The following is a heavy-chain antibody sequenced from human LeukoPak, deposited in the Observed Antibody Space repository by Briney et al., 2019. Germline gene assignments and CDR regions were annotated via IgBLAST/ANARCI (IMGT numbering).Heavy chain of an antibody. CDR3: ANEIRPNDY. Sequence: GGSLRLSCTASAFAFSNHAMSWVRQAPGKGLEWVSSISISGGTTYYADSVKGRFTISRENSKSTLYLQMNNLRADDTAVFYCANEIRPNDYWGQGTLVTVSS. CDR2: ISISGGTT. V-gene: IGHV3-23*01. CDR1: AFAFSNHA. D-gene: IGHD4-17*01. J-gene: IGHJ4*02.